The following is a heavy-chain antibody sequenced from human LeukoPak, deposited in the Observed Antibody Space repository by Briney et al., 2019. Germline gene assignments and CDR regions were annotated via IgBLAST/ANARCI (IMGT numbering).Heavy chain of an antibody. CDR2: INHSGST. D-gene: IGHD3-10*01. Sequence: PSETLSLTCALYGGSFSGYYWSWIRQPPGKGLEWIGEINHSGSTNYNPSLKSRVTISVDTSKNQFSLKLSSVTAADTAVYYCVRGPYYYGSGSYPWGQGTLVTVSS. CDR3: VRGPYYYGSGSYP. CDR1: GGSFSGYY. J-gene: IGHJ4*02. V-gene: IGHV4-34*01.